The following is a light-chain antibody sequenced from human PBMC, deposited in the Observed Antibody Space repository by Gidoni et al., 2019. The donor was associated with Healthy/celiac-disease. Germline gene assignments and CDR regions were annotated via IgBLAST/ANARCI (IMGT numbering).Light chain of an antibody. V-gene: IGKV3-20*01. J-gene: IGKJ2*01. Sequence: EIVLTQSPGTLSLSPGERATLSCRASQRVSSSYLAWYQQKPDQAPRRLIYGASSSSGSGKDFTLTISRLEPEDFAVYYCQQYGSSLYTFGQXTKLEIK. CDR2: GAS. CDR1: QRVSSSY. CDR3: QQYGSSLYT.